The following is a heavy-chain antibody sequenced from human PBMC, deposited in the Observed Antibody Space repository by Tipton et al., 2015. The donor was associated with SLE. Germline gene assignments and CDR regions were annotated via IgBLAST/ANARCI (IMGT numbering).Heavy chain of an antibody. CDR1: GFTFSSYD. Sequence: SLRLSCAASGFTFSSYDMHWVRQATGKGLEWVSAIGTAGDTYYPGSVKGRFTISRENAKNSLYLQMNSLRAGDTAVYYCARGAGDTAMVTDYYYGMDVWGQGTTVTVSS. CDR3: ARGAGDTAMVTDYYYGMDV. CDR2: IGTAGDT. V-gene: IGHV3-13*01. D-gene: IGHD5-18*01. J-gene: IGHJ6*02.